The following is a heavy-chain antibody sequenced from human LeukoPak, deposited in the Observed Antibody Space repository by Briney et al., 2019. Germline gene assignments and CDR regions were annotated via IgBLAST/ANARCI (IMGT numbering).Heavy chain of an antibody. V-gene: IGHV4-59*01. CDR1: GGSISSYY. D-gene: IGHD6-25*01. J-gene: IGHJ6*03. Sequence: KPSETLPLTCTVSGGSISSYYWSWLRQPPGKGLEWIGYIYYSGSTNYNPSLKSRVTISVDTSKNQFSLKLSSVTAADTAVYYCAREADYYMDVWGKGTTVTVSS. CDR3: AREADYYMDV. CDR2: IYYSGST.